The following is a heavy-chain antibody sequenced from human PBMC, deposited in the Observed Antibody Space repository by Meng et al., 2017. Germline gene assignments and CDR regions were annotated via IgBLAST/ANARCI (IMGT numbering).Heavy chain of an antibody. V-gene: IGHV3-30*04. CDR3: ARVTGYSSPPFDY. CDR2: ISYDGSNK. CDR1: GFTFSSYA. Sequence: GESLKISCAASGFTFSSYAMHWVRQAPGKGLEWVAVISYDGSNKYYADSVKGRFTISRDNSKNTLYLQMNSLRAEYTAVYYCARVTGYSSPPFDYWGQGTLVTVSS. D-gene: IGHD6-19*01. J-gene: IGHJ4*02.